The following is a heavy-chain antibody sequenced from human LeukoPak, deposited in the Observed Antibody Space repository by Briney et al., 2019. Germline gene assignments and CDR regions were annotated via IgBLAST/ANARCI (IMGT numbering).Heavy chain of an antibody. V-gene: IGHV1-2*02. CDR1: GDIFTGYY. CDR3: ARDKGAAGSDY. D-gene: IGHD6-13*01. J-gene: IGHJ4*02. Sequence: ASVKVSCTASGDIFTGYYIHWVRQAPGQGLEWMGWINPNTDDTNYAPKFQGRVTMTRDKSMSTAYMELSRLRSDDTAVYYCARDKGAAGSDYWGQGTLVTVSS. CDR2: INPNTDDT.